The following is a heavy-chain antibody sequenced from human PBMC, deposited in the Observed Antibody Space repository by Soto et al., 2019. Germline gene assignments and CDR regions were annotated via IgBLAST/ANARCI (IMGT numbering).Heavy chain of an antibody. Sequence: QVQLVESGGGLVKPGGSRRLSCAASGFTFSDYYMSWIRQAPGKGLEWVSYISSSGSTIYYADSVKGRFTISRDNAKNALYLQMNSLRAEDTAVYYCARVRRMVGSSWYTYYYYGMDVWGQGTTVTVSS. D-gene: IGHD6-13*01. CDR3: ARVRRMVGSSWYTYYYYGMDV. J-gene: IGHJ6*02. CDR1: GFTFSDYY. V-gene: IGHV3-11*01. CDR2: ISSSGSTI.